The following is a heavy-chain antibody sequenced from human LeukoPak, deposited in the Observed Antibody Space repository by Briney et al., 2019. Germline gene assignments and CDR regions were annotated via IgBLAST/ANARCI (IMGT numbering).Heavy chain of an antibody. Sequence: GGSLRLSCAASGFTFNSYWMTWVRQAPGKGLEWVANINTDGSQRDCVDSLKGRFTISRDNSKNTLYLQMNSLRAEDTAVYYCARSSGWYDNYFDYWGQGTLVTVSS. J-gene: IGHJ4*02. D-gene: IGHD6-19*01. CDR2: INTDGSQR. CDR1: GFTFNSYW. V-gene: IGHV3-7*03. CDR3: ARSSGWYDNYFDY.